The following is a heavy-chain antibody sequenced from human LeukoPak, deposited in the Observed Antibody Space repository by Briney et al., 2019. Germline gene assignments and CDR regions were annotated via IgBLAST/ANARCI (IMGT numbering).Heavy chain of an antibody. CDR1: GGSFSGYY. Sequence: PSETLSLTCAVYGGSFSGYYWSWIRQPPGKGLEWIGEINHSGSTNYNPSLKSRVTISVDTSKNQFSLKLSSVTAADTAVYYCARDLLGIAVAGGTDYWGQGTLVTVSS. D-gene: IGHD6-19*01. V-gene: IGHV4-34*01. J-gene: IGHJ4*02. CDR2: INHSGST. CDR3: ARDLLGIAVAGGTDY.